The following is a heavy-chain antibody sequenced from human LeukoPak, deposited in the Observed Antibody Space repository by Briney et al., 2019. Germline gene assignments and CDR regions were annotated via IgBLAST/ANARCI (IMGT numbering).Heavy chain of an antibody. V-gene: IGHV1-46*01. J-gene: IGHJ4*02. Sequence: ASVKVSCKASGYTFTSYYMHWVRQAPGQGLGWMGIINPSGGSTSYAQKFQGRVTMTRDTSTSTVYMELSSLRSEDTAVYYCARDIQPNYYGSGSYYNYNSFDYWGQGTLVTVSS. CDR3: ARDIQPNYYGSGSYYNYNSFDY. CDR1: GYTFTSYY. CDR2: INPSGGST. D-gene: IGHD3-10*01.